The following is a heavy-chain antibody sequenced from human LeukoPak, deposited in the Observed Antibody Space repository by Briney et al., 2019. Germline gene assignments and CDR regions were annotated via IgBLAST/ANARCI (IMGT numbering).Heavy chain of an antibody. CDR2: ITSTSRYI. Sequence: GGSLRLSCAASGFTFGPYTMNWVRQAPGKGLEWASSITSTSRYIYYADSLKGRFTVSRDNAKNSLYLQMNSLRAEDTAVYFCARVGALSSSWLLYWGQGTLVTVSS. J-gene: IGHJ4*02. D-gene: IGHD6-13*01. CDR3: ARVGALSSSWLLY. CDR1: GFTFGPYT. V-gene: IGHV3-21*01.